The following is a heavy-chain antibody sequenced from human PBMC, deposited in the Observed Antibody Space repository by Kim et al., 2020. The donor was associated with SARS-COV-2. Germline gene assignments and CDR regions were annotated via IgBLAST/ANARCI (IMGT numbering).Heavy chain of an antibody. Sequence: SVKVSCKASGDTFNTYCISWVRQAPGQGLEWLGGMIPIFGTSRYSQKFQGRVTMTADKFTSTAYMDLSSLRSEYTAVYYCATTVFGGSNSRYYFDFWGQGTLVTVSS. CDR2: MIPIFGTS. D-gene: IGHD3-3*01. CDR3: ATTVFGGSNSRYYFDF. V-gene: IGHV1-69*06. CDR1: GDTFNTYC. J-gene: IGHJ4*02.